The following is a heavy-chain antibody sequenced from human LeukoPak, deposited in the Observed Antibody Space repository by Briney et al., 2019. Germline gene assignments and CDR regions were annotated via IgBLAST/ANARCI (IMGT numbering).Heavy chain of an antibody. CDR3: ASDRVFYGLDV. CDR2: IKSDGSET. J-gene: IGHJ6*02. CDR1: GFTFDDYA. V-gene: IGHV3-74*01. Sequence: QSGRSLRLSCAASGFTFDDYAMHWVRHAPGKGLVWVSRIKSDGSETSYADSVKGRFTISRDNARNTLYLQMNSLRPEDTAIYYCASDRVFYGLDVWGQGTTVTVSS.